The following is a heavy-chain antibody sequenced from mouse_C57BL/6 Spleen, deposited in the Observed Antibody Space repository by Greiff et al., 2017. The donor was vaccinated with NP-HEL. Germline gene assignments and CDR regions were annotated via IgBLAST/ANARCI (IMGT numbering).Heavy chain of an antibody. CDR2: IDPETGGT. CDR3: TREGAYGSSYEDY. J-gene: IGHJ2*01. Sequence: VQLQESGAELVRPGASVTLSCKASGYTFTDYEMHWVKQTPVHGLEWIGAIDPETGGTAYNQKFKGKAILTADKSSSTAYMELRSLTSEDSAVYYCTREGAYGSSYEDYWGQGTTLTVSS. CDR1: GYTFTDYE. D-gene: IGHD1-1*01. V-gene: IGHV1-15*01.